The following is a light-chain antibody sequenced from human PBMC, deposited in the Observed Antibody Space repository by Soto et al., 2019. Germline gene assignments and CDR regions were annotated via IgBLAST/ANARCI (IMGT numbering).Light chain of an antibody. CDR1: QSINRF. Sequence: DIQMTQSPSSLSASVGDRVSITFRASQSINRFLNWYQQKPGKAPKLLIYAASSLQSGVPSRFSGSGSGTDFTLTISSLPPEDFATYYCQQSYSPPPVTFGQGTRLEIK. CDR3: QQSYSPPPVT. J-gene: IGKJ5*01. V-gene: IGKV1-39*01. CDR2: AAS.